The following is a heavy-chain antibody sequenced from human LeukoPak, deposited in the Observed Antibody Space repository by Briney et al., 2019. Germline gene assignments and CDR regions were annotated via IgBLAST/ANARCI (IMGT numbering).Heavy chain of an antibody. V-gene: IGHV4-34*01. D-gene: IGHD1-26*01. CDR1: GESFSDYY. CDR2: INHSGNT. CDR3: ASFRALLRY. J-gene: IGHJ4*02. Sequence: SETLSLICAVYGESFSDYYWSWIRQPPGKGLEWIGEINHSGNTNYNPSVKSQITISINTSKNQFSLKLNSVTAADTAVYYCASFRALLRYWGQGTLVTVSS.